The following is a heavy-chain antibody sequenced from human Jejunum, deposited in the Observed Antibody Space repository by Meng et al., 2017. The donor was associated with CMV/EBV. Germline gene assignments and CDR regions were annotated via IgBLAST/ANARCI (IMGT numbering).Heavy chain of an antibody. CDR1: YA. CDR3: ARALLPTRQLAGTLYPDS. V-gene: IGHV3-30*04. CDR2: ISYDGSDK. D-gene: IGHD6-19*01. J-gene: IGHJ4*02. Sequence: YAMPGVRQAPGKGLEWAAFISYDGSDKYYADSVKGRFTISRDDSRNTLYLQMNRLRAEDTAVYYCARALLPTRQLAGTLYPDSWGQGTLVTVSS.